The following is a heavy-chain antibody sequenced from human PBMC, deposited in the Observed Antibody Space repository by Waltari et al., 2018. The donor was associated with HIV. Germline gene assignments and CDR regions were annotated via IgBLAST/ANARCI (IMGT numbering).Heavy chain of an antibody. CDR3: ARGTPLYGLDV. D-gene: IGHD2-15*01. CDR1: CCTFRNTW. V-gene: IGHV3-7*01. Sequence: EVILVESGGGLARPGGGLGSACASSCCTFRNTWMSWVRQAPGKGLEWVANIKDDGTEAYYLDSVKGRFTISRDNAKDSLSLQMNSLRAEDTAVYYCARGTPLYGLDVWGQGTTVTASS. CDR2: IKDDGTEA. J-gene: IGHJ6*02.